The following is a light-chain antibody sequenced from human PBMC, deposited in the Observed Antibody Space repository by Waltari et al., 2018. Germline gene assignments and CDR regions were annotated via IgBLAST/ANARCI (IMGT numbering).Light chain of an antibody. J-gene: IGLJ3*02. V-gene: IGLV2-23*02. CDR3: CSYAGNYVWV. CDR2: DVS. Sequence: QSALTQPAAVSGSPGQSVTISYIGASSDIGRYDIVSWYQQHPGNAPKLVISDVSKRPSGVSDRFSGSKSGDTASLTISGLQFEDEADYYCCSYAGNYVWVFGGGTRLTVL. CDR1: SSDIGRYDI.